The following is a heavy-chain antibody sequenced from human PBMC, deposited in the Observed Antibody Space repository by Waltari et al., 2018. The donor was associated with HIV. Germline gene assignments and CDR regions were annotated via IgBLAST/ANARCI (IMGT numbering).Heavy chain of an antibody. D-gene: IGHD4-17*01. CDR3: ASLTSTVTPSFDY. CDR1: GGTFSSYT. J-gene: IGHJ4*02. CDR2: ISPILGIA. Sequence: QVQLVQSGAEVKKPGSSVKVSCTASGGTFSSYTISWVRQAPGQGLEWMGRISPILGIANYAQKFQGRVTITADKSTSTAYMELSSLRSEDTAVYYCASLTSTVTPSFDYWGQGTLVTVSS. V-gene: IGHV1-69*02.